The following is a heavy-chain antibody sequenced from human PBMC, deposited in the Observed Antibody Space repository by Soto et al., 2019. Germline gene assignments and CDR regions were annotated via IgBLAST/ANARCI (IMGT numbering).Heavy chain of an antibody. CDR2: IYRTGST. V-gene: IGHV4-4*02. CDR3: ASRDPGTSVDY. D-gene: IGHD1-7*01. CDR1: GGSFTGNNW. J-gene: IGHJ4*02. Sequence: SETLSLTCAVSGGSFTGNNWWTWVRQPPGQGLEWIGEIYRTGSTNYNPSLKSRVTISLDKSENQFSLKVTSLTAADTAVYYCASRDPGTSVDYWGQGTLVTVSS.